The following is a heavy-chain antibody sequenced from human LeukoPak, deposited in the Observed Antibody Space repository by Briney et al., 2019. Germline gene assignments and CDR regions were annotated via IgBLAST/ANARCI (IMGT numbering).Heavy chain of an antibody. CDR3: AKGDSSGYPLFDY. CDR2: IRYDGSNK. CDR1: GFTFSSYG. J-gene: IGHJ4*02. V-gene: IGHV3-30*02. Sequence: PGGSLRLSCAASGFTFSSYGTHWVRQAPGKGLEWVAFIRYDGSNKYYADSVKGRFTISRDNSKNTLYLQMNSLRAEDTAVYYCAKGDSSGYPLFDYWGQGTLVTVSS. D-gene: IGHD3-22*01.